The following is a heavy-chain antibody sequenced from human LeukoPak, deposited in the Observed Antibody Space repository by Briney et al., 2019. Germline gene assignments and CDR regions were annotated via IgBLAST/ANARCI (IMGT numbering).Heavy chain of an antibody. CDR1: GFTLSAYT. V-gene: IGHV3-23*01. J-gene: IGHJ5*02. CDR2: ITASDSRT. D-gene: IGHD5-24*01. Sequence: GGSLGLSCAASGFTLSAYTMTWVRQTPGMGLEWVSFITASDSRTNYADSVKGRFTISRDKSKNTLYLKMNSLRAEDTAVYYCARGSSRDGYNPWGQGTLVTVSS. CDR3: ARGSSRDGYNP.